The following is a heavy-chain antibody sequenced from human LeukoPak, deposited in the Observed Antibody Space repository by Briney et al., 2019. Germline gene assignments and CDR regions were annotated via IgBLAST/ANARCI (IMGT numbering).Heavy chain of an antibody. D-gene: IGHD6-13*01. CDR3: ASRPQSSSWYGGYLS. CDR1: GYTFTSYD. V-gene: IGHV1-8*01. CDR2: MNPNSGNT. Sequence: ASVKVSCKASGYTFTSYDINWVRQATGQGLEWMGWMNPNSGNTGYAQKFQGRVTMTRNTSMSTAYMELSSLRSEDTAVYYCASRPQSSSWYGGYLSWGQGTLVTVSS. J-gene: IGHJ4*02.